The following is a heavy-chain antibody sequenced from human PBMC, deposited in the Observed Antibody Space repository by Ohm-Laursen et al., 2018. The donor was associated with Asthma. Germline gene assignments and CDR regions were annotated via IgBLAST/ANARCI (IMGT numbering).Heavy chain of an antibody. CDR2: GGSYYDGGLK. J-gene: IGHJ4*02. Sequence: SLRLSCSASGFTFRSYAMHWVRQAPGKGLEWVAVGGSYYDGGLKYYADSVNGRFTVSRDDSKNTLYLQMNSLRPDGTAVYYCARDVMEWYLPAFDFWGQGTLVTVSS. CDR1: GFTFRSYA. CDR3: ARDVMEWYLPAFDF. D-gene: IGHD3-3*01. V-gene: IGHV3-30-3*01.